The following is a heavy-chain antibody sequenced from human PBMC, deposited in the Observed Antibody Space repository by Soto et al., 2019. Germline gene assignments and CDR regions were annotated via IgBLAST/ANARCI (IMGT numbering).Heavy chain of an antibody. V-gene: IGHV1-3*01. J-gene: IGHJ6*03. CDR1: GYTFTSYA. Sequence: ASVKVSCKASGYTFTSYAMHWVRQAPGQRLEWMGWINAGNGNTKYSQKFQGRVTITRDTSASTAYMELSSLRSEDTAGYYCARLFATYYYYIDVWGNGTSVTVSS. CDR3: ARLFATYYYYIDV. CDR2: INAGNGNT.